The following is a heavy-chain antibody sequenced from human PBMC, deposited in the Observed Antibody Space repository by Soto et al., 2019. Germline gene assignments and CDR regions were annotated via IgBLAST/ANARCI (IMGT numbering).Heavy chain of an antibody. Sequence: EVQLVESGGGLVQPGGSLRLSCAASGFTFSRYRMHWVRQVPGKGLVWVSRISSDGSNIIYADSVKGRFTISRDDAKNTLYLQMNNLRDEDTAVYYCGRDQTMAGPTTLDYWGQGALVTVSS. V-gene: IGHV3-74*01. CDR1: GFTFSRYR. CDR2: ISSDGSNI. J-gene: IGHJ4*02. D-gene: IGHD6-19*01. CDR3: GRDQTMAGPTTLDY.